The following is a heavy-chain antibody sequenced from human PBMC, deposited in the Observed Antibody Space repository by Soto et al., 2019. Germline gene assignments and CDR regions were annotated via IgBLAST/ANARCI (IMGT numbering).Heavy chain of an antibody. CDR2: IYPGDSGT. D-gene: IGHD4-17*01. J-gene: IGHJ4*02. V-gene: IGHV5-51*01. CDR1: GYPFTSYW. Sequence: PGESLKISWQASGYPFTSYWIAWVRQMPGKGLECMGIIYPGDSGTRYSPSFQGQVTITVDKSINTAYLQWSSLKASDSAMYYCARHFAGDSVNWGQGTLVTVSS. CDR3: ARHFAGDSVN.